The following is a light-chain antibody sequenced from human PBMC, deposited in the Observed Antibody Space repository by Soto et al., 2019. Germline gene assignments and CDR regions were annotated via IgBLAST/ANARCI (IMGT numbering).Light chain of an antibody. CDR2: KDN. V-gene: IGLV3-25*03. Sequence: SYELTQPPSVSVSPGQTARITCSGDILPEQYAYWYQQKPGQAPVLVIYKDNERPSRIPERFSGSSSGTTVTLTISGVQAEDEADYYCQSADSSGTVVFGGGTKVTVL. CDR1: ILPEQY. J-gene: IGLJ3*02. CDR3: QSADSSGTVV.